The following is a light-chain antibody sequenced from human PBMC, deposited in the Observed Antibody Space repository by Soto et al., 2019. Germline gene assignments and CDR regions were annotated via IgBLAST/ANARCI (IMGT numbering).Light chain of an antibody. CDR3: QQYGSSPQT. Sequence: EIVMTQSPATLSVSPGERATLSCSSSQSVSSNLAWYQQKPGQAPRLLIYGASSRATGIPDRFSGSGSGTDFTLTISRLEPGDFAVYYCQQYGSSPQTFGQGTKVDI. CDR1: QSVSSN. CDR2: GAS. V-gene: IGKV3-20*01. J-gene: IGKJ1*01.